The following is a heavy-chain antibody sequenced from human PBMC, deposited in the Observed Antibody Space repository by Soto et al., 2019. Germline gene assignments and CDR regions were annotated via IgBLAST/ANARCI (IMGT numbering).Heavy chain of an antibody. CDR2: IYYSGST. J-gene: IGHJ4*02. Sequence: QVQLQESGPGLVKPSETLSLTCTVSGGSISRYYWSWIRQPQGKGLEWIGYIYYSGSTKYNPALRSRVTISVDTSKNQFSLKLGSVTAADTAVYYCARYLANSNPYYFDYWGKGTLVTVSS. D-gene: IGHD4-4*01. CDR3: ARYLANSNPYYFDY. CDR1: GGSISRYY. V-gene: IGHV4-59*01.